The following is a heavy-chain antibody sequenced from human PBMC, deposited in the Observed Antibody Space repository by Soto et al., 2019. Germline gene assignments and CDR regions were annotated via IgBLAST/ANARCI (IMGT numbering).Heavy chain of an antibody. J-gene: IGHJ3*02. CDR1: GFTFSSYA. CDR3: AKSTGSTGDGFDI. D-gene: IGHD2-8*02. V-gene: IGHV3-23*01. Sequence: LSLTCAASGFTFSSYAMSWVRQAPGKGLEWVSGISGGGGGTYYADSVKGRIIISRDNSKNTLYVQLNSLRVEDTALYYCAKSTGSTGDGFDIWGQGTMVTVSS. CDR2: ISGGGGGT.